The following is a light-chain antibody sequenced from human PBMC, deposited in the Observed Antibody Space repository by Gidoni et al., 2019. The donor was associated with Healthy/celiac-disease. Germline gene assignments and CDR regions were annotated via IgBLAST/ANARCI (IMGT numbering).Light chain of an antibody. CDR3: QSYDSSLSGPVV. CDR2: GNS. J-gene: IGLJ2*01. CDR1: SSNIGAGYD. Sequence: QSVLTQPPSVSGAPGQRVTISCTGSSSNIGAGYDGHWYQQLPGTAPKLLIYGNSNRPSWVPDRFSGSKSGTSASLAITGLQAEDEADYYCQSYDSSLSGPVVFGGGTKLTVL. V-gene: IGLV1-40*01.